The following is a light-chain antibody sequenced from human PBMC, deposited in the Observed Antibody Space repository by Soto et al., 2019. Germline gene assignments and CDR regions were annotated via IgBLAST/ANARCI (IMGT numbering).Light chain of an antibody. CDR1: QSVGSY. Sequence: EIVLTQSPVTLSLSPGERATLSCRASQSVGSYLAWYQQKPGQAPRLLIYDASNRATGIPARFSGSGSGTDFTLTISSLEPEHFAVYYCQQRKNWQVTFGQGTRLEI. J-gene: IGKJ5*01. V-gene: IGKV3-11*01. CDR3: QQRKNWQVT. CDR2: DAS.